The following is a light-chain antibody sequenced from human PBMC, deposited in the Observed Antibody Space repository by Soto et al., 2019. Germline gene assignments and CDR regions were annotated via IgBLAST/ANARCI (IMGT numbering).Light chain of an antibody. CDR2: GAS. V-gene: IGKV3-20*01. J-gene: IGKJ3*01. CDR3: QQYNNWPRGT. Sequence: EIVLTQSPGTLSLSPGERATLSCRASQSVSNNALAWYQQKPGQAPRLLIYGASNRATGIPDVFSGSGSGTDFTLTISRLEAEDFAVYYCQQYNNWPRGTFGPGTKVDIK. CDR1: QSVSNNA.